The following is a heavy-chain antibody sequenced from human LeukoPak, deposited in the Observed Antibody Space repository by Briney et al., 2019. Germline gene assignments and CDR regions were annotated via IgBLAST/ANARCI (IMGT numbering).Heavy chain of an antibody. D-gene: IGHD4-11*01. CDR3: ASSPLTTASYCYYMDV. CDR2: INSDGSST. V-gene: IGHV3-74*01. Sequence: PGGSLSLFCAPSGFTFSIYWMHWVRQAPGKGLVWVSRINSDGSSTSYADSVKGRFTISRDNAKNTLYLQMNSLRAEDTAVYYCASSPLTTASYCYYMDVWGKGTTVTVSS. CDR1: GFTFSIYW. J-gene: IGHJ6*03.